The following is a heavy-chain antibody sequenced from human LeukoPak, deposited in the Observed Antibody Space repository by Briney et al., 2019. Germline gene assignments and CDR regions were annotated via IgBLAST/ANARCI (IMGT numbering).Heavy chain of an antibody. CDR3: ARQGLLRSIVVVPAAPDY. Sequence: SETLSLTCTVSGGSISSSSYYWGWIRQPPGKGLEWIGSIYYSGSTYYNPSLKSRVTISVDTSKNQFSLKLSSATAADTAVYYCARQGLLRSIVVVPAAPDYWGQGTLVTVSS. J-gene: IGHJ4*02. V-gene: IGHV4-39*01. CDR2: IYYSGST. CDR1: GGSISSSSYY. D-gene: IGHD2-2*01.